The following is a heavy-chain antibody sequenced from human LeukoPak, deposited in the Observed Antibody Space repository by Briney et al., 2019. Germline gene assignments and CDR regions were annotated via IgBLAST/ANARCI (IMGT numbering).Heavy chain of an antibody. D-gene: IGHD6-6*01. CDR1: GFTFSSYA. V-gene: IGHV3-30-3*01. CDR3: ARDGESIAARRCAFDI. J-gene: IGHJ3*02. Sequence: SGGSLRLSCAASGFTFSSYAMHWVRQAPGKGLEWVAVISYDGSNKYYADSVKGRFTISRDNSKNTLYLQMNSLRAEDTAVYYCARDGESIAARRCAFDIWGQGTMVTVSS. CDR2: ISYDGSNK.